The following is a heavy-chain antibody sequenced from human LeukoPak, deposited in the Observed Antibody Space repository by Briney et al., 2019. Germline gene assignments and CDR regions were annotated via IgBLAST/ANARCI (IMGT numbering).Heavy chain of an antibody. CDR1: GGSISSYY. D-gene: IGHD6-13*01. CDR2: IYYSGST. CDR3: ASPGIAAAGTDRGFDY. V-gene: IGHV4-59*01. Sequence: SETLSLTCTVSGGSISSYYWSWIRQPPGKGLEWIGFIYYSGSTNYNPSLKSRVTISVDTSKNQFSLKLSSVTAADTAVYYCASPGIAAAGTDRGFDYWGQGTLVTVSS. J-gene: IGHJ4*02.